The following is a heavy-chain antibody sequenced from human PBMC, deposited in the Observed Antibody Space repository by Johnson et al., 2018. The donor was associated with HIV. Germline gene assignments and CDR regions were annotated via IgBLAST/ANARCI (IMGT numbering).Heavy chain of an antibody. CDR3: AKERTKWGYDAFDS. V-gene: IGHV3-20*04. CDR2: INWNGGRT. J-gene: IGHJ3*02. D-gene: IGHD1-26*01. Sequence: VQLVESGGGVVRPGGSLRLSCAASGSNFDDYGMSWVRQVPGKGLEWVSGINWNGGRTGYTDSVKGRFTISRDNAKNSLYLQMNRLRAEDTAVYYCAKERTKWGYDAFDSWGQGTMVTVSS. CDR1: GSNFDDYG.